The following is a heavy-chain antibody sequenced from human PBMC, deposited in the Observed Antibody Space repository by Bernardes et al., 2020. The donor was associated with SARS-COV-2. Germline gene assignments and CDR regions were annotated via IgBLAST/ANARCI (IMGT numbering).Heavy chain of an antibody. V-gene: IGHV3-53*01. Sequence: AGSLRLSCVASGFTVSNNYVSCVRQAPGKALEWVSVIYTGGSTSYADSVRGRFTISRDNSENTLFLQMNSLRAEDTAMYYCAREPMPAVGSGHVDYWGQGTLVTVSS. CDR1: GFTVSNNY. CDR2: IYTGGST. D-gene: IGHD6-19*01. CDR3: AREPMPAVGSGHVDY. J-gene: IGHJ4*02.